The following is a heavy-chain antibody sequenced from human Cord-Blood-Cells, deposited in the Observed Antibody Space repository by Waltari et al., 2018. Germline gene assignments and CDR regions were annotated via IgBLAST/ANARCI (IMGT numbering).Heavy chain of an antibody. V-gene: IGHV4-39*01. Sequence: QLQLQESGPGLVKPSETLSLTCTVSGGSISSSSYYWGWIRRPPGKGLKWIGSIYYSGSTCDNPSLKSRVTISVDTSKNQFSLKLSSVTAADTAVYYCARQYSGSSHDAFDIWGQGTMVTVSS. CDR2: IYYSGST. J-gene: IGHJ3*02. CDR1: GGSISSSSYY. D-gene: IGHD1-26*01. CDR3: ARQYSGSSHDAFDI.